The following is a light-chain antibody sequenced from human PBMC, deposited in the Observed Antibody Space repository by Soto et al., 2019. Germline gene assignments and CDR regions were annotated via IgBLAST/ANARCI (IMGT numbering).Light chain of an antibody. CDR2: GAS. CDR1: QSVTGNK. V-gene: IGKV3-20*01. Sequence: EVVLTQSPGPLSLSPGTRATLSCRASQSVTGNKLAWFQQRPGQAPRLLIYGASTRATDIPARFSGTGSGTNYHLTISGLEPEDFVLYFCQQYGNSPFTFGQGTKLDIK. J-gene: IGKJ2*01. CDR3: QQYGNSPFT.